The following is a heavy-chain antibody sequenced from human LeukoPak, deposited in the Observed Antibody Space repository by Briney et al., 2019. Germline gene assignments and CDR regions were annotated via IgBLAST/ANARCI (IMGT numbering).Heavy chain of an antibody. CDR2: INHSGST. CDR1: GGSFSGYH. V-gene: IGHV4-34*01. J-gene: IGHJ6*03. CDR3: ARYGCSSTSCYRQYYYYYMDV. D-gene: IGHD2-2*01. Sequence: SETLSLTCAVYGGSFSGYHWSWIRQPPGKGLEWIGEINHSGSTNYNPSLKSRVAISVDTSKNQFSLKLSSVTAADTAVYYCARYGCSSTSCYRQYYYYYMDVWGKGTTVTVSS.